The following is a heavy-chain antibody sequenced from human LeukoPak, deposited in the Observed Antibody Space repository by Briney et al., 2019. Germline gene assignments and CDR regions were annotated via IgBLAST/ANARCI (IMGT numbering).Heavy chain of an antibody. J-gene: IGHJ4*02. D-gene: IGHD5-24*01. CDR1: GYMFIGYY. Sequence: ASVKVSCKASGYMFIGYYMYWGRQAPGQGLEWMGWINPNNGGTNYAQKFQGRVTMTRETSISTAYMELSRLTSDDTAVYYCAREGGGDGYNFDFWGQGTLVTVSS. CDR2: INPNNGGT. V-gene: IGHV1-2*02. CDR3: AREGGGDGYNFDF.